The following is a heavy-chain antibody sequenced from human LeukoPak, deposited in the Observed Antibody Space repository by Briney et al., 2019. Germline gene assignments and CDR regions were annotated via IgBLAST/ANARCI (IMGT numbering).Heavy chain of an antibody. D-gene: IGHD2-2*02. Sequence: GGSLRLSCAASGFTFSSYSMTWVRQAPGKGLEWVSVIYSGGSTYYADSVKGRFTISRDNSKNTLYLQMNSLRAEDTAVYYCARSTDNTFAFDIWGQGTMVTVSS. CDR1: GFTFSSYS. CDR3: ARSTDNTFAFDI. V-gene: IGHV3-53*01. CDR2: IYSGGST. J-gene: IGHJ3*02.